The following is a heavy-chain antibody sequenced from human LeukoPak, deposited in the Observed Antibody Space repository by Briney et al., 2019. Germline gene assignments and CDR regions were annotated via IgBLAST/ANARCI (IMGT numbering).Heavy chain of an antibody. CDR3: ARLRGSYYYDSSGYYFDY. CDR2: IYYSGSI. Sequence: PSETLSLTCTVSGGSISSYHWSWIRQPPGKGLEWIGYIYYSGSINYHPSLKSRVTISVDTSKNQFSLKLGSVTAADTAVYYCARLRGSYYYDSSGYYFDYWGQGTLVTVSS. J-gene: IGHJ4*02. V-gene: IGHV4-59*01. CDR1: GGSISSYH. D-gene: IGHD3-22*01.